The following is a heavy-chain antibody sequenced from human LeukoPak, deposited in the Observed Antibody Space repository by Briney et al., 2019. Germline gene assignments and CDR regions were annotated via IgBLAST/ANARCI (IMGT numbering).Heavy chain of an antibody. Sequence: ASVKVSCKASGYTFTGHFIHWVRQAPGQGLEWMGWSNPNSGGTNYAQKFQGRVTMTRDTSISTAYMELSRLSSDDPAVYYCAREYSRYSGTYYDYWGQGTLVTVSS. CDR1: GYTFTGHF. D-gene: IGHD5-12*01. CDR3: AREYSRYSGTYYDY. V-gene: IGHV1-2*02. CDR2: SNPNSGGT. J-gene: IGHJ4*02.